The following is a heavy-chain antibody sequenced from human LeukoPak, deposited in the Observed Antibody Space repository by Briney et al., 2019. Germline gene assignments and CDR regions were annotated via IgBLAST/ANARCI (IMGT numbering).Heavy chain of an antibody. CDR2: INPNSGGT. Sequence: ASVKVSCKASGYTFTGYYMHWVRQAPGQGLEWMGWINPNSGGTNYAQKFQGRVTMTRDTSISTAYMELSRLRSDDTAVYYCARDYALLWFGELLSTYFDYWGQGTPVTVSS. V-gene: IGHV1-2*02. J-gene: IGHJ4*02. CDR3: ARDYALLWFGELLSTYFDY. CDR1: GYTFTGYY. D-gene: IGHD3-10*01.